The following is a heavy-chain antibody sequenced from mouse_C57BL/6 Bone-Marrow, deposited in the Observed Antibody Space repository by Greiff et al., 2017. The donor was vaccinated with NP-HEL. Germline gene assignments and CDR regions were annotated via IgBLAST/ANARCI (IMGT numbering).Heavy chain of an antibody. CDR1: GYTFTSYW. CDR3: AEIYYDYDLDYFDY. J-gene: IGHJ2*01. Sequence: VQLQQPGAELVKPGASVKMSCKASGYTFTSYWITWVKQRPGQGLEWIGDIYPGSGSTNYHEKFKSQATLSVDTSSSTAYMQLSSLTSEDSAVYYCAEIYYDYDLDYFDYWGQGTTLTVSS. D-gene: IGHD2-4*01. CDR2: IYPGSGST. V-gene: IGHV1-55*01.